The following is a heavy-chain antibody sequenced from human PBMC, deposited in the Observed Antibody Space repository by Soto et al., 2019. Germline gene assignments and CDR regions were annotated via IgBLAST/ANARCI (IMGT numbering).Heavy chain of an antibody. V-gene: IGHV4-59*01. CDR2: IYYSGST. CDR1: GGSISSYH. D-gene: IGHD3-10*01. CDR3: ARYSYGSDYYFDY. J-gene: IGHJ4*02. Sequence: SETLSLTCTVSGGSISSYHWSWIRQPPGKGLEWIGYIYYSGSTNYNPSLKSRVTISVDTSKNQFSLKLSSVTAADTAVYYCARYSYGSDYYFDYWGQGTLVTVSS.